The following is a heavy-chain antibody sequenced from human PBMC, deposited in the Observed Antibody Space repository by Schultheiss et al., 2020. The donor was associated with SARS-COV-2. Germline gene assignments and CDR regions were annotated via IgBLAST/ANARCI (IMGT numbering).Heavy chain of an antibody. V-gene: IGHV1-18*01. CDR1: GYTFTSYG. Sequence: ASVKVSCKASGYTFTSYGISWVRQAPGQGLEWMGWISAYNGNTNYAQKLQGRVTMTTDTSTSTAYMELRSLRSDDTAVYYCAREPVDTAMGIYYYYGMDVWGQGTSVTVSS. J-gene: IGHJ6*02. CDR3: AREPVDTAMGIYYYYGMDV. D-gene: IGHD5-18*01. CDR2: ISAYNGNT.